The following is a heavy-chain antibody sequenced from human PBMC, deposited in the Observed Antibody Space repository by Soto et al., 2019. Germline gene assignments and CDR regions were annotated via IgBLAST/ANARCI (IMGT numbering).Heavy chain of an antibody. D-gene: IGHD3-16*02. J-gene: IGHJ4*02. CDR3: ARGLHASDYIWGSYRWGY. CDR1: GGSFSGYY. Sequence: QVQLQQWGAGLLKPSETLSLTCAVYGGSFSGYYWSWIRQPPGKGREGMGEINHSGSTNYNPSLKSRVTISVDTSKNQFSLKLSSVTAADTAVYYCARGLHASDYIWGSYRWGYWGQGTLVTVSS. CDR2: INHSGST. V-gene: IGHV4-34*01.